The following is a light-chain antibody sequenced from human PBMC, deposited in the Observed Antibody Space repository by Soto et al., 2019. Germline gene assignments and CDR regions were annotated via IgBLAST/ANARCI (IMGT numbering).Light chain of an antibody. CDR1: GSDISGYNY. V-gene: IGLV2-14*01. CDR2: QVT. Sequence: QSVLTQPASVSGSLGQSITISCTGTGSDISGYNYISWYQQLPGKAPKVMIYQVTIRPSRMSNRFSGSKYGNTASLPMSGLQAEDEADYYCTSFSSTTSLYVFGTGTKLTVL. J-gene: IGLJ1*01. CDR3: TSFSSTTSLYV.